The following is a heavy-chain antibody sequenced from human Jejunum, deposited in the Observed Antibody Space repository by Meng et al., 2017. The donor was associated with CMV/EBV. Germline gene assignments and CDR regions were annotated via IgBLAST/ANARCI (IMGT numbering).Heavy chain of an antibody. Sequence: TRYGVSSVRQAPGQGLEWVGWITASNGHTYYAQNLQDRVTMTTDASTETAYMDLRSLRSDDTAVYYCARDPYYDFWRSDYYFGMDVWGQGTTVTVSS. J-gene: IGHJ6*02. D-gene: IGHD3-3*01. CDR3: ARDPYYDFWRSDYYFGMDV. CDR2: ITASNGHT. V-gene: IGHV1-18*01. CDR1: TRYG.